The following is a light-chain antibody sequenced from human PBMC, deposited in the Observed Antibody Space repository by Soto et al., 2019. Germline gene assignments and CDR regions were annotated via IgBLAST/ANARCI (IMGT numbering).Light chain of an antibody. CDR2: LGS. V-gene: IGKV2-28*01. CDR3: MQALQTPLT. CDR1: QSLLHSNGDNY. Sequence: DIVMTQSPLSLPVTPGEPASISRKSSQSLLHSNGDNYLAWYLQKPGQSPQLLIYLGSTRASGVPDRFSGSGSGTDFTMKISRVEAEDVGIYYCMQALQTPLTFGGGTRVEIK. J-gene: IGKJ4*01.